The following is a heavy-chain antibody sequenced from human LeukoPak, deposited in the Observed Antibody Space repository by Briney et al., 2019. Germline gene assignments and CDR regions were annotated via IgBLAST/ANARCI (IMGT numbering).Heavy chain of an antibody. V-gene: IGHV4-39*07. CDR3: ARGDYGSGSYYP. CDR1: GGSISSSSYY. CDR2: IYYSGTT. Sequence: PSETLSLTCTVSGGSISSSSYYWGWLRQPPGKGLEWIGSIYYSGTTYYNPSFRSRVTISVDTSKNQFSLRLSSVTAADTAVYYCARGDYGSGSYYPWGQGTLVTVSS. J-gene: IGHJ5*02. D-gene: IGHD3-10*01.